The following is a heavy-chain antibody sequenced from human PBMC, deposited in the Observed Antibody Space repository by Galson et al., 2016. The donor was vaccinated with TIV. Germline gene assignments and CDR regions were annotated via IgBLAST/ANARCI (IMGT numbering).Heavy chain of an antibody. Sequence: SVKVSCKASGYTFSSSDINWVRQATGQGLEWMGWVNPYSGDTGYAQKFQGRVTMTRDTSTSTAYMELNNLRSDDTAVYYCARDKDWLVIDSGTIKFYHYTLDVWGQGTTVTVSS. J-gene: IGHJ6*02. V-gene: IGHV1-8*01. D-gene: IGHD3/OR15-3a*01. CDR1: GYTFSSSD. CDR3: ARDKDWLVIDSGTIKFYHYTLDV. CDR2: VNPYSGDT.